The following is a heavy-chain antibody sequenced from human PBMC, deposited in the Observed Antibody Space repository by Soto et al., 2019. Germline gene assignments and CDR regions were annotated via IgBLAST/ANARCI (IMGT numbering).Heavy chain of an antibody. CDR2: IDWDDDK. D-gene: IGHD3-10*01. CDR3: ARSSTPGVAFDI. CDR1: GFSLSTSGMC. V-gene: IGHV2-70*11. J-gene: IGHJ3*02. Sequence: SGPTLVNPTQTLTLTCTFSGFSLSTSGMCVSWIRQPPGKALERLARIDWDDDKYYRTSLKTRLTISKDTSKNQVVLTLTNMDPVDTATYYCARSSTPGVAFDIWGQGTMVTVSS.